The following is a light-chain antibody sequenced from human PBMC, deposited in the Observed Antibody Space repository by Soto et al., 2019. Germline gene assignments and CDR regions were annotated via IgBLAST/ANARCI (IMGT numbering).Light chain of an antibody. CDR3: GPWDSSLSAYV. CDR1: SSNIGNNY. J-gene: IGLJ1*01. V-gene: IGLV1-51*01. Sequence: QSVLTQPPSLSAAPGQKVTISCSGSSSNIGNNYVSWYQQLPGTAPKLLIYDNNKRPSGIPDRFSGSKSGTSATLGITGLQTGDEADYYCGPWDSSLSAYVFGNGSKVTVL. CDR2: DNN.